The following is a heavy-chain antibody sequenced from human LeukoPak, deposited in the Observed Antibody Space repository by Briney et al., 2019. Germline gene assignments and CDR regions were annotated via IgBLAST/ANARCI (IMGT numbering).Heavy chain of an antibody. Sequence: SETLSLTCTVSGGSLSNYWSWIRQPPGKGLEWIGYIYYSGITNYNPSLKSRITISVDTSKNQFSLKLSSVTAADTAVYYCARHLGFCSSTSCSTSRFDPWGQGTLVTVSS. CDR2: IYYSGIT. J-gene: IGHJ5*02. CDR3: ARHLGFCSSTSCSTSRFDP. D-gene: IGHD2-2*01. V-gene: IGHV4-59*08. CDR1: GGSLSNY.